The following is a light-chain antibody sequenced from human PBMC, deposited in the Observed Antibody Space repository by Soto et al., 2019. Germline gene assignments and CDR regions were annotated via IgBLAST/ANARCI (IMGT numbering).Light chain of an antibody. CDR3: QQYKDWPPLT. V-gene: IGKV3D-15*01. CDR1: QSVNIN. J-gene: IGKJ4*01. Sequence: EIVMTQSPVTLSASPGERVTLSCRASQSVNINLAWYQQRPGQAPRVLIYGAPNRASGIPDRFSGSGSGTDFTLTISSLEPDDFALYYCQQYKDWPPLTFGGGTRVEIK. CDR2: GAP.